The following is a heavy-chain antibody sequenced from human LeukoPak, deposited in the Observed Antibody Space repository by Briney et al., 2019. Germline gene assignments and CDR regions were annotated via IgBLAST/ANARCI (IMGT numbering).Heavy chain of an antibody. CDR3: ARLYFDWPDWYFDL. CDR2: IYYSGST. Sequence: SETLSLTCTVSGGSISSCYWSWIRQPPGKGLEWIGYIYYSGSTNYNPSLKSRVTISVDTSKNQSSLKLSSVAAADTAVYYCARLYFDWPDWYFDLWGRGTLVTVSS. J-gene: IGHJ2*01. CDR1: GGSISSCY. V-gene: IGHV4-59*01. D-gene: IGHD3-9*01.